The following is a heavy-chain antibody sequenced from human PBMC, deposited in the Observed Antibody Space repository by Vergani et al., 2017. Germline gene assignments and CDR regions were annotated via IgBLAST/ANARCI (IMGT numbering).Heavy chain of an antibody. J-gene: IGHJ4*02. CDR2: INPNSGGT. V-gene: IGHV1-2*02. CDR1: GYTFTGYY. Sequence: QVQLVQSGSELKKPGASVKVSCKASGYTFTGYYMHWVRQAPGQGLEWMGWINPNSGGTNYAQKFQGRVTMTRDTSISTAYMELSRLRSDDTAVYYCAGQMYCSSTSCYYSYWGQGTLVTVSS. D-gene: IGHD2-2*01. CDR3: AGQMYCSSTSCYYSY.